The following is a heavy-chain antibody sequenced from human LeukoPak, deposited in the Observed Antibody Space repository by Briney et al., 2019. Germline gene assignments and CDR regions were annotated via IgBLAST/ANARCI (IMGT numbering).Heavy chain of an antibody. D-gene: IGHD1-26*01. CDR2: ISAYNGNR. CDR3: ARGFGIVGATEYWFDP. CDR1: GYTFTSYG. J-gene: IGHJ5*02. Sequence: ASVKVSCKASGYTFTSYGISWVRQAPGQGLEWMGWISAYNGNRNYAQKFQGRVTMTTDTSTSTAYMELRSLTSDDTAVYYCARGFGIVGATEYWFDPWGQGTLVTVSS. V-gene: IGHV1-18*01.